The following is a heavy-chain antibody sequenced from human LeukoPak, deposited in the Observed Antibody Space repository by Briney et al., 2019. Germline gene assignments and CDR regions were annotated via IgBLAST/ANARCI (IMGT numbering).Heavy chain of an antibody. CDR3: ARASGGDYFDY. CDR2: IYCSGST. CDR1: GGSISSYY. Sequence: SETLSLTCTVSGGSISSYYWSWIRQPPGKGLEWIGYIYCSGSTNYNPSLKSRVTISVDTSKNQFSLKLSSVTAADTAVYYCARASGGDYFDYWGQGTLVTVSS. J-gene: IGHJ4*02. V-gene: IGHV4-59*01. D-gene: IGHD1-26*01.